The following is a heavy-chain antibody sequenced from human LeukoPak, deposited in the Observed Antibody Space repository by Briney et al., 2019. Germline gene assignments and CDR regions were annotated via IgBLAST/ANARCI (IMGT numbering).Heavy chain of an antibody. CDR3: AKASSGSPNLLDY. Sequence: ASVKVSCKASGYTISDYYMHWARQAPGQGLEWMGWLSPNSGGTYFPQNFQGRVTLTRDTSISTDYMELSRLTSDDTAVYYCAKASSGSPNLLDYWGQGTLVTVSS. J-gene: IGHJ4*02. CDR1: GYTISDYY. CDR2: LSPNSGGT. D-gene: IGHD3-10*01. V-gene: IGHV1-2*02.